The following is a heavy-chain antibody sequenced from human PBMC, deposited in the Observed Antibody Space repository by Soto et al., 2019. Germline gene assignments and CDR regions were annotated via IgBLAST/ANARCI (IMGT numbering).Heavy chain of an antibody. CDR3: ATGSVRLVRGLILYFAY. CDR2: ITGSGSST. J-gene: IGHJ4*02. V-gene: IGHV3-23*01. Sequence: GGSLRLSCAASGFAFRDFAMIWVRQAPGKGLEWVSAITGSGSSTYNADSVKGRFSISRDNSKNTMYLQMNSLRAEDTAVYYCATGSVRLVRGLILYFAYWGQGSLVTVSS. CDR1: GFAFRDFA. D-gene: IGHD3-10*01.